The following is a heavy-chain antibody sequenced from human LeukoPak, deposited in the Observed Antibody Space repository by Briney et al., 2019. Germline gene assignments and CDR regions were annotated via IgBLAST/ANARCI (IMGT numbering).Heavy chain of an antibody. CDR3: AKDGLI. D-gene: IGHD2-8*01. V-gene: IGHV3-30-3*01. CDR1: GFTFNRFP. J-gene: IGHJ4*02. CDR2: ISFDGNNE. Sequence: GGSLRLSCAASGFTFNRFPMHWVRQAPGKGLEWVTLISFDGNNESYTDSVRGRFTVSRDDSKNMLYLQMDSLRVEDTAVYFCAKDGLIRGQGTLVIVSS.